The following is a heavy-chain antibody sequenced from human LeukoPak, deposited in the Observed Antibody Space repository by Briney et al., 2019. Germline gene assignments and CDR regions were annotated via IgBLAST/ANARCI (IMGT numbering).Heavy chain of an antibody. Sequence: PSETLSLTCTVSGGSISSYYWSWIRQPPGKGLEWMGYIYDSGSTNYNPSLKSRVTISVDTSRSQFSLKLSSVTAADTAVYSCARGAIYCGGDCYQGAFDIWGQGTMVTVSS. J-gene: IGHJ3*02. D-gene: IGHD2-21*02. CDR3: ARGAIYCGGDCYQGAFDI. CDR2: IYDSGST. V-gene: IGHV4-59*01. CDR1: GGSISSYY.